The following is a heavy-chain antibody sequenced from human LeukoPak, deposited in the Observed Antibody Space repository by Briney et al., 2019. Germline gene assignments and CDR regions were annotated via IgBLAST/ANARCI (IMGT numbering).Heavy chain of an antibody. J-gene: IGHJ4*02. CDR1: GFTFSDYY. D-gene: IGHD2-2*01. CDR2: ISSSGSTI. Sequence: GGSLRLSCAASGFTFSDYYMSWIRQAPGKGLEWVSYISSSGSTIYYADSVKGRFTISRDNAKNSLYLQMNSLRAEDTAVYYCARRQEYQLPSPSDYWGQGTLVTVSS. V-gene: IGHV3-11*01. CDR3: ARRQEYQLPSPSDY.